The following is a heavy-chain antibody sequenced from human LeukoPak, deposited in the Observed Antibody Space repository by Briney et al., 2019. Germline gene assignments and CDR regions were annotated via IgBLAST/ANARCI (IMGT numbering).Heavy chain of an antibody. D-gene: IGHD3-22*01. J-gene: IGHJ4*02. CDR3: ARDLHYYDSSGYYPDY. Sequence: GGSLRLSLAASGFTFSSYTMNWVRQAPGKGREWGAVISYDGSNKYYADSVKGRFTISRDNSKNTLYLQMNSLRAEDTAVYYCARDLHYYDSSGYYPDYWGQGTLVTVSS. CDR1: GFTFSSYT. CDR2: ISYDGSNK. V-gene: IGHV3-30*04.